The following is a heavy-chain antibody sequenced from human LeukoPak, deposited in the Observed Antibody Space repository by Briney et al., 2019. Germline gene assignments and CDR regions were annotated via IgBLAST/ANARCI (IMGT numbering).Heavy chain of an antibody. V-gene: IGHV4-34*01. J-gene: IGHJ4*02. CDR3: ARSVSGSGYKLDY. CDR1: GGSFSGYY. D-gene: IGHD3-22*01. CDR2: INHRGST. Sequence: SETLSPTCAVYGGSFSGYYWTWIRQPPRKGLEWIGEINHRGSTNYNPSLKSRVTISVDTSKNQFSLKLSSVTAADTAVYYCARSVSGSGYKLDYWDQGTLVTVSS.